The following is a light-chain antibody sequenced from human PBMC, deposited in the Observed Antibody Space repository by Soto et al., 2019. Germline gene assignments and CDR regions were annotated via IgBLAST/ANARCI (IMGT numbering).Light chain of an antibody. CDR3: QQYNNWLMLT. Sequence: EIVLTQSPGTLSLSPGERATLSCRASQSVSSSFLAWYQQKPGQPPRLLIYGASTRATGIPARFSGSGSGTEFTLTISSLQSEDFAMYYCQQYNNWLMLTFGGGTKVDIK. V-gene: IGKV3D-15*01. CDR2: GAS. J-gene: IGKJ4*01. CDR1: QSVSSS.